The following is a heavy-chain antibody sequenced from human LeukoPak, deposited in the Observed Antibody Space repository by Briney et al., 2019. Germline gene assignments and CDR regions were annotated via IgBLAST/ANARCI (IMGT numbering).Heavy chain of an antibody. J-gene: IGHJ3*01. CDR3: ARAVGGSKAFDV. CDR2: ISYNGIV. Sequence: SGTLSLTCAVSGYSISNSNWWGWIRQPPGKGLEWIGYISYNGIVYSNPSLKSRVTVSRDTSKNQVSLKLSSVTAVDTAVYYCARAVGGSKAFDVWGQGTMVTGSS. D-gene: IGHD1-26*01. V-gene: IGHV4-28*05. CDR1: GYSISNSNW.